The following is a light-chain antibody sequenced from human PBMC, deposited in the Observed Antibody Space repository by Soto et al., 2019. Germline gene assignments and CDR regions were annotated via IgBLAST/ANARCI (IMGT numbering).Light chain of an antibody. CDR2: GAS. V-gene: IGKV1-27*01. CDR3: QHSSSAPQT. CDR1: QGISNY. Sequence: DIQMTQSPSSLTASVGDRVTNTCRASQGISNYVAWYQQKRGEVPNLLIYGASTLQSGVPSRFGGSGSGTDFTLTISNLQPEDVATYYCQHSSSAPQTYGQGSKV. J-gene: IGKJ1*01.